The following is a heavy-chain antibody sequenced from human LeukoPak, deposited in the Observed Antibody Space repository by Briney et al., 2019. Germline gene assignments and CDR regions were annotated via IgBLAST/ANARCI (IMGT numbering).Heavy chain of an antibody. V-gene: IGHV1-18*01. J-gene: IGHJ4*02. D-gene: IGHD6-19*01. Sequence: ASVKVSCKASGYTFTSYGISWVRQAPGQGLEWMGWISAYNGNTNYAQKLQGRVTMTTDTSTSTAYMELSSLRSEDTAVYYCARERAAGQWLVGDFDYWGQGTLVTVSS. CDR3: ARERAAGQWLVGDFDY. CDR2: ISAYNGNT. CDR1: GYTFTSYG.